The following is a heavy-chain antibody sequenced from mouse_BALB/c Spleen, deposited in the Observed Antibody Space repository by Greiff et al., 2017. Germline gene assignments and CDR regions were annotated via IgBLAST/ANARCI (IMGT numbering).Heavy chain of an antibody. Sequence: EVHLVESGPGLVKPSQSLSLTCTVTGYSITSDYAWNWIRQFPGNKLEWMGYISYSGSTSYNPSLKSRISITRDTSKNQFFLQLNSVTTEDTATYYCARGYRYGAMDYWGQGTSVTVSS. CDR1: GYSITSDYA. D-gene: IGHD2-14*01. CDR2: ISYSGST. CDR3: ARGYRYGAMDY. J-gene: IGHJ4*01. V-gene: IGHV3-2*02.